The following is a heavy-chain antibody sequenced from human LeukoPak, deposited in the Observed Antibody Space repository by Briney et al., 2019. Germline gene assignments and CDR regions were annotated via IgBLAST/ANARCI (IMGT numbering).Heavy chain of an antibody. CDR1: GFTVSSNY. CDR3: AREGYCSGGSCLDY. Sequence: GGSLRLSYAASGFTVSSNYMSWVRQAPGKGLEWVSVIYSGGSTYYADSVKGRFTISRDNSKNTLYLQMNSLRAEDTAVYYCAREGYCSGGSCLDYWGQGTLVTVSS. CDR2: IYSGGST. J-gene: IGHJ4*02. V-gene: IGHV3-53*01. D-gene: IGHD2-15*01.